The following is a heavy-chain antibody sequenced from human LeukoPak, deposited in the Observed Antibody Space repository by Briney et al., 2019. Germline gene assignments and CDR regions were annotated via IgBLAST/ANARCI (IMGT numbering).Heavy chain of an antibody. V-gene: IGHV4-34*01. CDR2: INHSGST. J-gene: IGHJ4*02. D-gene: IGHD3-10*01. CDR3: ARGSPYYGLSY. Sequence: SETLSLTCAVYGGSFSGYYWSWIRQPPGKGLEWIGEINHSGSTNYNPSLKSRVTISVDTSKNQFSLKLSSVTAADTAVYCCARGSPYYGLSYWGQGTLVTVSS. CDR1: GGSFSGYY.